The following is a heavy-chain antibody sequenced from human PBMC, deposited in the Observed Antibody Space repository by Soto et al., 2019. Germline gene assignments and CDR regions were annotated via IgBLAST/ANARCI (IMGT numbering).Heavy chain of an antibody. Sequence: GGSLRLSCAASGFTFSSYAMHWVRQAPGKGLEWVAVISYDGSNKYYADSVKGRFTISRDNSKNTLYLQMNSLRAEDTAVYYCAGVGYCSSTSCYWGYYYYGMDVWGQGTTVTVSS. V-gene: IGHV3-30-3*01. CDR2: ISYDGSNK. CDR1: GFTFSSYA. CDR3: AGVGYCSSTSCYWGYYYYGMDV. J-gene: IGHJ6*02. D-gene: IGHD2-2*01.